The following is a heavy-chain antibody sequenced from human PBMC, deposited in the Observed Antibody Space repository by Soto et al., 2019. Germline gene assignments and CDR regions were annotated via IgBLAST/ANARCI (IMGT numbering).Heavy chain of an antibody. CDR2: ISAYNGNT. Sequence: VQLVQSGAEVKKHGASVKVSCKASGYTFTSYGISWVRPAPGQGLELMGWISAYNGNTNYAQKLQGRVTMTTDTPTGTAYTELRTLRSDDTAVYYCARDPQWPPDRYWGQGTLVTVSS. CDR1: GYTFTSYG. D-gene: IGHD6-19*01. V-gene: IGHV1-18*01. J-gene: IGHJ4*02. CDR3: ARDPQWPPDRY.